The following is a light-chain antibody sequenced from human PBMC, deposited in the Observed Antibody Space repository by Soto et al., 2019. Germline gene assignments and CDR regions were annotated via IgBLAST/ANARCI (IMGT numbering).Light chain of an antibody. V-gene: IGKV3-15*01. J-gene: IGKJ5*01. CDR3: QQYHNWPIT. Sequence: VVMTQSPATLSVSPGERVVLSCRASQSVSSNLAWHQQKPGQAPRILMYDASTRATGISARFSGSGSGTEFTLTISSLQSEDFAVYYCQQYHNWPITFGQGTRLEIK. CDR1: QSVSSN. CDR2: DAS.